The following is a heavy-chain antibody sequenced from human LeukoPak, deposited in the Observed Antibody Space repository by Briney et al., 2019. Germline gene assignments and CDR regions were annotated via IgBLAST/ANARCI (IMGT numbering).Heavy chain of an antibody. CDR3: AGGAGTFDF. Sequence: SETLSLTCTVSSDSFSTHYWTWIRQSAGKGLEWIGRIFSGGSTNYNPSLESRVTMSIDTSNNHFSLRLSSVTAADTAVYYCAGGAGTFDFWGQGTLVTVSS. V-gene: IGHV4-4*07. J-gene: IGHJ4*02. CDR1: SDSFSTHY. CDR2: IFSGGST. D-gene: IGHD6-19*01.